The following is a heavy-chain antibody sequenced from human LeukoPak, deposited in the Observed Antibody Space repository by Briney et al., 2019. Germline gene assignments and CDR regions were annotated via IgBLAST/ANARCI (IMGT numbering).Heavy chain of an antibody. CDR1: GGSISSTNW. J-gene: IGHJ4*02. CDR3: SRENGAFSPIGY. Sequence: SETLSLTCGVSGGSISSTNWWSWVRQSPGQGLEWIGEISLTGLTNYNPSLKSRVTMALDKSKNHLSLNLTSVTAADTAVYYCSRENGAFSPIGYWGQGTLVTVSS. D-gene: IGHD2-8*01. CDR2: ISLTGLT. V-gene: IGHV4-4*02.